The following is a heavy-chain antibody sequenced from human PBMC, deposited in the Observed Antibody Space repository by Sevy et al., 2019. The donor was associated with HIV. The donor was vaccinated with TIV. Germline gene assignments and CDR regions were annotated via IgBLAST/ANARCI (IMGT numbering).Heavy chain of an antibody. CDR3: TRWKGSLSIFDY. CDR1: GFTFGDYG. J-gene: IGHJ4*02. CDR2: LKRKRDGGTL. V-gene: IGHV3-49*04. D-gene: IGHD2-21*01. Sequence: GGSLRLSCTASGFTFGDYGLSWVRQAPGKGLEWIAFLKRKRDGGTLDHAASVKGRFTISRDDSKNIAYLQMNDLQTKDSALYYCTRWKGSLSIFDYWGRGALVTVSS.